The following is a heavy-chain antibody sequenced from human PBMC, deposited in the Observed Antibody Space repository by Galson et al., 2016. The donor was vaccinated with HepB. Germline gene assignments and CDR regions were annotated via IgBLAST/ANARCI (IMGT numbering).Heavy chain of an antibody. CDR3: ARGSESIVGAWFDP. V-gene: IGHV4-59*01. CDR2: IYHSGTT. CDR1: GGSISSYY. D-gene: IGHD1-26*01. Sequence: SETLSLTCTVSGGSISSYYWTWIRQPPGKGLEWIGHIYHSGTTNFNPSLKSRVTISVDASKNQFSPKLNSVTAADTAVYFCARGSESIVGAWFDPWGQGTLVTVSS. J-gene: IGHJ5*02.